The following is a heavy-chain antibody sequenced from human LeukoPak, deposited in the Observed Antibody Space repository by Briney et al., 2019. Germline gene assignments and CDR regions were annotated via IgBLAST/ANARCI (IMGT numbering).Heavy chain of an antibody. D-gene: IGHD6-13*01. V-gene: IGHV1-3*01. CDR2: INAGNGNT. CDR1: GYTFTSYA. J-gene: IGHJ4*02. Sequence: ASVNVSCKASGYTFTSYAMHWVRQAPAQRLEWMGWINAGNGNTKYSQKFQGRVTITRDTSASTAYMELSSLRSEDTAVYYCVGDIAAAGTSGGWGQGTLVTVSS. CDR3: VGDIAAAGTSGG.